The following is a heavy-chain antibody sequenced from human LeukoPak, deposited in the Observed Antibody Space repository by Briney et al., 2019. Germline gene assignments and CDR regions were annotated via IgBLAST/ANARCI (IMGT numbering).Heavy chain of an antibody. CDR3: ARIGYSSSSFDY. J-gene: IGHJ4*02. Sequence: GGSLRLSCAASGFTFSNYWMSWVRQAPGKGLEWVANIKQDGSVKYYVDSVKGRFTISRDNAKNSLYLQMDSPRAEDTAVYCCARIGYSSSSFDYWGEGTLVTVSS. CDR1: GFTFSNYW. CDR2: IKQDGSVK. V-gene: IGHV3-7*01. D-gene: IGHD6-6*01.